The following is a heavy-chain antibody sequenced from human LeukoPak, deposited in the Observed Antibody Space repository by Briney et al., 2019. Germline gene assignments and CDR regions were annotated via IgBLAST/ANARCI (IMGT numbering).Heavy chain of an antibody. Sequence: PGGSLRLSCAASGFTFSSYDMHWVRQATGKGLEWVSAIGTAGDTYYPGSVKGRFTISRENAKNSLYLQMNSLRVDDTAVYYCAKYRTRGAPPRNFDYWGQGTPVTVSS. CDR1: GFTFSSYD. D-gene: IGHD1-14*01. V-gene: IGHV3-13*01. J-gene: IGHJ4*02. CDR2: IGTAGDT. CDR3: AKYRTRGAPPRNFDY.